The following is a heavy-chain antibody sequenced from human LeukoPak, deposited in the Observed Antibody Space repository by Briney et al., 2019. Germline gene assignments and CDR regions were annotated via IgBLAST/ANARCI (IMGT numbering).Heavy chain of an antibody. CDR1: GGSISSSSYY. D-gene: IGHD5-12*01. CDR2: IYYSGST. CDR3: ARHYSGYETLARRLSYYMDV. Sequence: SETLSLTCTVSGGSISSSSYYWGWIRQPPGKGLEWIGSIYYSGSTYYNPSLKSRVTISVHTSKNQFSLKLSSVTAADTAVYYCARHYSGYETLARRLSYYMDVWGKGTTVTISS. V-gene: IGHV4-39*01. J-gene: IGHJ6*03.